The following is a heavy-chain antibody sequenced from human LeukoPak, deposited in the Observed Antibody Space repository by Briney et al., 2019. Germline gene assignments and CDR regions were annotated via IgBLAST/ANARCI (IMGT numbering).Heavy chain of an antibody. CDR3: AKTVAGLDY. CDR1: GFIFSNYG. Sequence: TGGSLRLSCAASGFIFSNYGMSWVRQAPGKGLEWVSAIGGSGSTTYYADSVKGRFTISRDNSKNTLYLQMNSLRADDTAVYYCAKTVAGLDYWGQGTLVTVSS. J-gene: IGHJ4*02. V-gene: IGHV3-23*01. D-gene: IGHD2-21*01. CDR2: IGGSGSTT.